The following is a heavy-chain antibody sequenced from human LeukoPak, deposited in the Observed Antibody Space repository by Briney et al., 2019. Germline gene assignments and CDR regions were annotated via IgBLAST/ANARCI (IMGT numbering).Heavy chain of an antibody. CDR3: AREGSSGYYIDY. V-gene: IGHV1-46*01. CDR2: INPSGGST. Sequence: ASVKVSCKASGYTFTSYYMHWVRQAPGQGLEWMGIINPSGGSTSYAQKFQGRVTMTRDISTSTVYMELSSLRSEDTAVYYCAREGSSGYYIDYWGQGTLVTVSS. D-gene: IGHD3-22*01. CDR1: GYTFTSYY. J-gene: IGHJ4*02.